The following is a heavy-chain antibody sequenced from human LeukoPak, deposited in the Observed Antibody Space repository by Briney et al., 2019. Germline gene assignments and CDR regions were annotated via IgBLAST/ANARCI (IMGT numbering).Heavy chain of an antibody. J-gene: IGHJ6*03. CDR3: ARRGLRITYYMDV. D-gene: IGHD3-10*01. V-gene: IGHV4-30-4*01. Sequence: SETLSLTCTVSGGSISSGDYYWSWIRQPPGKGLEWIGYIYYSGSTYYNPSLKSRVTISVDTSKNQFSLKLSSVTAADTAVYYCARRGLRITYYMDVWGKGTTVTVSS. CDR2: IYYSGST. CDR1: GGSISSGDYY.